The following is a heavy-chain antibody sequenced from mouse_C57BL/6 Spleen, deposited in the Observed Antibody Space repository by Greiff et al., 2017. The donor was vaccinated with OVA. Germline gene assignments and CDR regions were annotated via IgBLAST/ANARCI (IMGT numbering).Heavy chain of an antibody. D-gene: IGHD1-1*01. J-gene: IGHJ2*01. CDR2: IWTGGGT. Sequence: QVQLQPSGPGLVAPSQSLSITCTVSGFSLTSYAISWVRQPPGKGLEWLGVIWTGGGTNYTSALKSRLSISKDNSKSQVFLKMNSLQTDDTARYYCARTGDYYGSSYGYYFDYWGQGTTLTVSS. V-gene: IGHV2-9-1*01. CDR3: ARTGDYYGSSYGYYFDY. CDR1: GFSLTSYA.